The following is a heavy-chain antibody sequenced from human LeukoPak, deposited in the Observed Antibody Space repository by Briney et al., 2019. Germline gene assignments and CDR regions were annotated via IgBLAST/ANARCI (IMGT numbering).Heavy chain of an antibody. CDR1: GCTFTGYY. V-gene: IGHV1-2*06. D-gene: IGHD3-22*01. Sequence: GASVKVSCKASGCTFTGYYIHWVRQAPGQGLEWMGRINPSNGGTNYAQKFQGRVTMTRDMSMSTAYMELSRLRSVDTAVYYCAGEDNSSGYRPFDIWGQGTMVTVPS. CDR3: AGEDNSSGYRPFDI. J-gene: IGHJ3*02. CDR2: INPSNGGT.